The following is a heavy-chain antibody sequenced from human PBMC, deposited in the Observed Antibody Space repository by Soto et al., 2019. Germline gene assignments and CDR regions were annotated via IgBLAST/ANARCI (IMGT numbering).Heavy chain of an antibody. J-gene: IGHJ4*02. D-gene: IGHD2-15*01. CDR3: AKDGWSGREGGFDY. CDR1: GFTFSSYA. CDR2: ISGSGGST. V-gene: IGHV3-23*01. Sequence: EVQLLESGGGLVQPGGSLRLSCAASGFTFSSYAMSWVRQAPGKGLEWVSAISGSGGSTYYADSVKGRFTISRDNSKSTLDLQMNSLRAEDTAVYYCAKDGWSGREGGFDYWGQGTLVTVSS.